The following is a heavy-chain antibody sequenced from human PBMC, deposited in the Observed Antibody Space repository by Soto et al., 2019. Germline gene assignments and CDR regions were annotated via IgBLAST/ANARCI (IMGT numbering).Heavy chain of an antibody. J-gene: IGHJ6*02. CDR2: LNAGNGNT. CDR1: GYTFTSHA. D-gene: IGHD2-15*01. Sequence: ASVKVSCKASGYTFTSHAMHWVRQAPGQRLEWMGWLNAGNGNTKYSQTFQDRVTITRDTSANTAYMELSSLRSEDTAVYYCDRFIGGAYGMDVWGQGTTVTVSS. CDR3: DRFIGGAYGMDV. V-gene: IGHV1-3*01.